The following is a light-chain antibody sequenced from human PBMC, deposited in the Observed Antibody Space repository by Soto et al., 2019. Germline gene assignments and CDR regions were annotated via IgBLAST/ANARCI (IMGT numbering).Light chain of an antibody. J-gene: IGLJ2*01. CDR1: SSNIGSNS. CDR3: AAWDDSLSGYVV. Sequence: QSVLTQPPSASGTPGQRVTISCSGSSSNIGSNSVYWYQQFPGSAPKLVIYRNDKRPSGVPDRFSGSKSGPSASLVISGLRPEDEADYSCAAWDDSLSGYVVFGGGTKVTVL. V-gene: IGLV1-47*01. CDR2: RND.